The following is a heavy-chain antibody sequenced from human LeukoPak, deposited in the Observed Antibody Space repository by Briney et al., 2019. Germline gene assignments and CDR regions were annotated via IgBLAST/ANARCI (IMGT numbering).Heavy chain of an antibody. CDR2: IYPGDSDT. J-gene: IGHJ4*02. V-gene: IGHV5-51*01. CDR1: GYSFTSYW. CDR3: ARPYCSSTSCYGYFDY. D-gene: IGHD2-2*01. Sequence: GESLKISCKGSGYSFTSYWIGWVRQMPGKGLEWMGIIYPGDSDTRYSPPFQGQVTISADKSISTAYLQWSSLKASDTATYYCARPYCSSTSCYGYFDYWGQGTLVTVSS.